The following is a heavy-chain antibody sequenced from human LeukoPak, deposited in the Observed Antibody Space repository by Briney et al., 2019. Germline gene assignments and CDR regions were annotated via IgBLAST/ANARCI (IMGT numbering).Heavy chain of an antibody. D-gene: IGHD6-13*01. CDR1: GFIFSSYA. V-gene: IGHV3-23*01. Sequence: SGGSLRLSCAASGFIFSSYAMSWVRQAPGKGLEWVSGISDSGGSTYYADSVKGRFTISRDNSKNTLSLQMNSLRAEDTAVYYCAKDLGVDSSSWYGFDFWGQGTLVTVSS. J-gene: IGHJ4*02. CDR2: ISDSGGST. CDR3: AKDLGVDSSSWYGFDF.